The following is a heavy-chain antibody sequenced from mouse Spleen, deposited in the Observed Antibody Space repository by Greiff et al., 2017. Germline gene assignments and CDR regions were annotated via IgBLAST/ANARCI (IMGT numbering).Heavy chain of an antibody. CDR1: GFTFSNYW. Sequence: VQLKESGGGLVQPGGSMKLSCVASGFTFSNYWMNWVRQSPEKGLEWVAEIRLKSNNYATHYAESVKGRFTISRDDSKSSVYLQMNNLRAEDTGIYYFTRGRYWFAYWGQGTLVTVSA. CDR3: TRGRYWFAY. D-gene: IGHD2-14*01. CDR2: IRLKSNNYAT. V-gene: IGHV6-6*02. J-gene: IGHJ3*01.